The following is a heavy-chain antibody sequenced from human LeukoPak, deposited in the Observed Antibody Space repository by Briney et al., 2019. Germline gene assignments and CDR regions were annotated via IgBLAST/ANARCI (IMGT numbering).Heavy chain of an antibody. CDR3: ARRTLVWGVVGNWFDP. CDR1: HGSISGYY. V-gene: IGHV4-59*01. Sequence: PSETLSLTCTVSHGSISGYYWNWIRQSPWKGLEGIGYIYYDGNTNYNPSLQSRVSISINTSKRQFSLRLDSVTAADTAVYYCARRTLVWGVVGNWFDPWGQGVPVTVSS. J-gene: IGHJ5*02. D-gene: IGHD3-10*01. CDR2: IYYDGNT.